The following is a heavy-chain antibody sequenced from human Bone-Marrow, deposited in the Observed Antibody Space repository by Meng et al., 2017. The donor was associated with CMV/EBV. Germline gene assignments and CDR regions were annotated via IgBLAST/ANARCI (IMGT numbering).Heavy chain of an antibody. CDR1: GFTSSSYG. CDR2: IWYDGSNK. V-gene: IGHV3-30*02. D-gene: IGHD3-3*01. Sequence: GGSLRLSCAASGFTSSSYGMHWVRQAPGKGLEWVAVIWYDGSNKYYADSVKGRFTISRDNSKNTLYLQMNSLRAEDTAVYYCAKPVRRFLEGGDYWGQGTLVTVSS. CDR3: AKPVRRFLEGGDY. J-gene: IGHJ4*02.